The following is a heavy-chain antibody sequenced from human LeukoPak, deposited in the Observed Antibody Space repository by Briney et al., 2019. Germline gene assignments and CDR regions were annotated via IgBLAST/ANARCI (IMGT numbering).Heavy chain of an antibody. V-gene: IGHV4-38-2*02. CDR1: GYSISSGYY. D-gene: IGHD5-24*01. J-gene: IGHJ4*02. CDR3: ARDIRRDGYNWIY. CDR2: IYHSGST. Sequence: SETLSLTCTVSGYSISSGYYWSWIRQPPWKGLEWIGSIYHSGSTYYNPSLKSRVTISVDTSKNQFSLKLSSVTAADTAVYYCARDIRRDGYNWIYWGQGTLVTVSS.